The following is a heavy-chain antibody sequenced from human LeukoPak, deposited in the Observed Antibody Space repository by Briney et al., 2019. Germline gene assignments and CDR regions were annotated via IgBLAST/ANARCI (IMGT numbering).Heavy chain of an antibody. J-gene: IGHJ4*02. V-gene: IGHV3-11*05. CDR1: GFTFSDYY. Sequence: AGGSLRLSCAASGFTFSDYYMSWIRQALGKGLEWVSYISNSKSYINYADSVKGRFTISRDNAKNSLYLQMNSLRAEDTAVHYCARGAAAGIDYWGQGTLVTVSS. D-gene: IGHD6-13*01. CDR3: ARGAAAGIDY. CDR2: ISNSKSYI.